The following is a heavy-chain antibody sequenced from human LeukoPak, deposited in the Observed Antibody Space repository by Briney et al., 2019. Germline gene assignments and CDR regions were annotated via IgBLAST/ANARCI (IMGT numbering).Heavy chain of an antibody. V-gene: IGHV5-51*01. J-gene: IGHJ4*02. Sequence: GESLKISCKGSGYSFTSYWIGWVRQMPGKGLEWMGIIYPGDSDTRYSPSFQGQVTIPADKSISTAYLQWSSLKASDTAMYYCARIRIGSYYDSSGYYYRYFDYWGQGTLVTVSS. CDR3: ARIRIGSYYDSSGYYYRYFDY. D-gene: IGHD3-22*01. CDR1: GYSFTSYW. CDR2: IYPGDSDT.